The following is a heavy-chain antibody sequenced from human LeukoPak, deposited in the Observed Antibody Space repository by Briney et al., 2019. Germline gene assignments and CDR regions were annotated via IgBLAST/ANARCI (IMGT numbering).Heavy chain of an antibody. CDR3: AGGGRSGAAPNYYYYYYMDV. V-gene: IGHV1-69*05. Sequence: GSSVKVSCKASGGTFSSYAISWVRQAPGQGLEWMGGIIPIFGTANYAQKFQGRVTITTDESTSTAYMELSSLRSEDTAVYYCAGGGRSGAAPNYYYYYYMDVWGKGTTVTVSS. CDR1: GGTFSSYA. D-gene: IGHD6-6*01. CDR2: IIPIFGTA. J-gene: IGHJ6*03.